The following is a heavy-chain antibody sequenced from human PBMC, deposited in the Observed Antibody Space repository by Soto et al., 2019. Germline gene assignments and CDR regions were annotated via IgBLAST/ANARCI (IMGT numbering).Heavy chain of an antibody. CDR2: FDPDDAET. V-gene: IGHV1-24*01. CDR3: ATGPSYDCMDY. J-gene: IGHJ4*02. D-gene: IGHD3-3*01. Sequence: GASVKVSCKVSGYTLTEFSMHWVRQAPGKGLEWMGGFDPDDAETIYAQKFQGRVTMTEDTSTDTAYMELTSLRSEDTAVYYCATGPSYDCMDYWGQGTLVTVSS. CDR1: GYTLTEFS.